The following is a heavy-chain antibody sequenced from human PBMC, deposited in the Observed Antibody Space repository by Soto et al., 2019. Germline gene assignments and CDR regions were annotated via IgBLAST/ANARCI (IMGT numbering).Heavy chain of an antibody. V-gene: IGHV4-31*03. Sequence: SETLSLTCTVSGGPISDGYYWTWIRQHPGKGLEWIGSIPASGSTSYNPSLKSRLTVSVDKSKNQFSLNLRSVTAADTAVYYCARRDRSGFSYWLDTWGQGTLVTVSS. J-gene: IGHJ5*02. CDR2: IPASGST. CDR1: GGPISDGYY. D-gene: IGHD3-22*01. CDR3: ARRDRSGFSYWLDT.